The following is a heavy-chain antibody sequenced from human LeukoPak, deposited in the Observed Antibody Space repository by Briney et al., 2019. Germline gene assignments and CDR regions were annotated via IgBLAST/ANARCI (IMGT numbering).Heavy chain of an antibody. V-gene: IGHV1-18*01. CDR1: GYTFTSYG. J-gene: IGHJ4*02. CDR3: ARDRRGYYDSGSYYPLI. D-gene: IGHD3-10*01. CDR2: ISAYNGNT. Sequence: ASVKVSCKASGYTFTSYGISWVRQAPGQGLEWMGWISAYNGNTNYAQKLQGRVTMTTDTSVSTAYMEVSRLRSDDTAVYYCARDRRGYYDSGSYYPLIWGQGTLVTVSS.